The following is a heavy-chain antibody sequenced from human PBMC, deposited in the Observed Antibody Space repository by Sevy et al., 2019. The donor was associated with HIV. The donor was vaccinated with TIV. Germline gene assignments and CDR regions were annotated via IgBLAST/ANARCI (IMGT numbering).Heavy chain of an antibody. CDR2: IIYDGSKK. CDR1: GFTFSSYA. CDR3: ARDQHDYAGNVRTGWFDP. Sequence: GSLRLSCAASGFTFSSYAMHWVRQAPGKGLEWVADIIYDGSKKYYADSVKGRFTISRDNSKNTLYLQMNSLRAEDTAMYYCARDQHDYAGNVRTGWFDPWGQGTLVTVSS. V-gene: IGHV3-30-3*01. J-gene: IGHJ5*02. D-gene: IGHD4-17*01.